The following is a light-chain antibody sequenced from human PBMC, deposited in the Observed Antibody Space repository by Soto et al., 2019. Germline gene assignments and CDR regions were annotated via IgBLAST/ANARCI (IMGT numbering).Light chain of an antibody. V-gene: IGKV3-11*01. CDR3: QQRSNWIT. Sequence: EIVLTQSPATLSLSPGERATLSCRASQSVSSYLAWYQQKPGQAPRLLIYDASNRATGIPARFSGSGSWTDFTLTISSLDPEDFAVYYCQQRSNWITFGQGTRLEIK. J-gene: IGKJ5*01. CDR1: QSVSSY. CDR2: DAS.